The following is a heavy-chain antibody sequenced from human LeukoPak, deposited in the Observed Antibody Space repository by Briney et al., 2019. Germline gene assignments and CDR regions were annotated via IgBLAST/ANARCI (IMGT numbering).Heavy chain of an antibody. CDR2: TYYRSKWYN. V-gene: IGHV6-1*01. J-gene: IGHJ4*02. D-gene: IGHD2-15*01. CDR3: ARRYCSGGSCLFDY. Sequence: QTLSLTCAISGDSVSSNSATWNSTRQSPSKGLEWLARTYYRSKWYNDYAVSVKSRITINPDTSKNQCTLQLNSVTPEDTAVYYCARRYCSGGSCLFDYWGQGTLVTVSS. CDR1: GDSVSSNSAT.